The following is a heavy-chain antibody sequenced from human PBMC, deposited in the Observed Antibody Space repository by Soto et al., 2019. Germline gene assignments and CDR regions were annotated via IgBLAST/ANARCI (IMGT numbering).Heavy chain of an antibody. CDR2: ISHGGSP. CDR3: ARGHYYYAKDG. V-gene: IGHV4-30-2*01. CDR1: GGSVSSGVFS. Sequence: SETLSLTCAVSGGSVSSGVFSWNWIRQPPGQGLEWIGYISHGGSPHYTPSLRSRVSISVDRSTNVISLNLTSMTPADTAVYFCARGHYYYAKDGWGQGTTVTVSS. J-gene: IGHJ6*02.